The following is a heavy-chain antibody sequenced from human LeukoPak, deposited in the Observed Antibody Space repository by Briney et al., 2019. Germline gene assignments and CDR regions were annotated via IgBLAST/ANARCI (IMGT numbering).Heavy chain of an antibody. CDR3: ARPNYVWRTYRGAIDV. CDR2: IYSDAST. V-gene: IGHV3-53*04. CDR1: GFTFSTYA. D-gene: IGHD3-16*01. J-gene: IGHJ6*02. Sequence: GGSLRLSCGASGFTFSTYAMSWVRQAPGKGLEWVSVIYSDASTYYADSVKGRFTISRHNSKNTLYLQMNSLRTEDTAVYYCARPNYVWRTYRGAIDVWGQGTTVTVSS.